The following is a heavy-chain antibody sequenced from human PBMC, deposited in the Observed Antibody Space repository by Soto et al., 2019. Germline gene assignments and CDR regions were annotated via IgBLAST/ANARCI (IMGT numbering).Heavy chain of an antibody. CDR1: GFTFSSYG. CDR3: ARGLHIDSYYYDSSGPDAFDI. Sequence: GGSLRLSCAASGFTFSSYGMHWFRQAPGKGLEWVAVIWYDGSNKYYADSVKGRFTISRDNSKNTLYLQMNSLRAEDTAVYYCARGLHIDSYYYDSSGPDAFDIWGQGTMVTVSS. V-gene: IGHV3-33*01. J-gene: IGHJ3*02. CDR2: IWYDGSNK. D-gene: IGHD3-22*01.